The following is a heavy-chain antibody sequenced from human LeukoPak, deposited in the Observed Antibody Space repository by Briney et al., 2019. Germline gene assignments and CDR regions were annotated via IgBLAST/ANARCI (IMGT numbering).Heavy chain of an antibody. J-gene: IGHJ5*02. CDR2: IYYSGST. D-gene: IGHD1-7*01. CDR3: ARVITGTTSWFDP. V-gene: IGHV4-39*07. CDR1: GGSISSSSYY. Sequence: PSETLSLTCTVSGGSISSSSYYWGWIRQPPGKGLEWIGSIYYSGSTYYNPSLKSRVTISVDTSKNQFSLKLSSVTAADTAVYYCARVITGTTSWFDPWGQETLVTVSS.